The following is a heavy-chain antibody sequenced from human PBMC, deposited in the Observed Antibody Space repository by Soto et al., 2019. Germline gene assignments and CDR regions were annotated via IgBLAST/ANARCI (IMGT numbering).Heavy chain of an antibody. CDR2: INHSGST. V-gene: IGHV4-34*01. Sequence: SETLSLTCAAYGGSFSGYYWSWIRQPPGKGLEWIGEINHSGSTNYNPSLKSRVTISVDTSKNQFSLKLSSVTAADTAAYYCARTISSYYGMDVWAQGTTVTVSS. D-gene: IGHD3-3*02. CDR3: ARTISSYYGMDV. J-gene: IGHJ6*02. CDR1: GGSFSGYY.